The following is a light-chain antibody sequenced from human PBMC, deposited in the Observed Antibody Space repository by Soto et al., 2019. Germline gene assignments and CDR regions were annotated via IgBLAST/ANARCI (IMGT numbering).Light chain of an antibody. J-gene: IGKJ5*01. Sequence: EIVTTQSPVTLSVSPGERATLSCRTSQSVSSDLAWYQQKPGQAPRLLIYGAFNRATGVPARFSGSGSGTEFTLTIRSLQSEDSAVSYCQQYNNGPPITCGQGTRLEIK. V-gene: IGKV3-15*01. CDR3: QQYNNGPPIT. CDR1: QSVSSD. CDR2: GAF.